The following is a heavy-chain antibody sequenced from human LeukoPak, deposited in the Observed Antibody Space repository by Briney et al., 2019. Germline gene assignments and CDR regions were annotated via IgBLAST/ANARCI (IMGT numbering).Heavy chain of an antibody. CDR2: IYSGGST. V-gene: IGHV3-66*02. CDR1: GFTVSSNY. D-gene: IGHD2-2*01. CDR3: ARDPFFVRYCSSTSCLPDAFDI. Sequence: GGSLRLSCAASGFTVSSNYMSWVRQAPGKGLEWVSVIYSGGSTYYADSVKGRFTISRDNSKNPLYLQMNSLRAEDTAVYYCARDPFFVRYCSSTSCLPDAFDIWGQGTMVTVSS. J-gene: IGHJ3*02.